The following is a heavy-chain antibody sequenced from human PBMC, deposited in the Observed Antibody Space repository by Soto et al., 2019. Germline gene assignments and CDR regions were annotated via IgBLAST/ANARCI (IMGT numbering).Heavy chain of an antibody. V-gene: IGHV3-23*01. D-gene: IGHD3-22*01. J-gene: IGHJ4*02. CDR1: GFTFSSYA. CDR3: AKDFLITMIVVGLFDY. CDR2: ISGSGGST. Sequence: PGGSLRLSCAASGFTFSSYAMSWVRQAPGKGLEWVSAISGSGGSTYYADSVKGRFTISRDNSKNTLYLQMNSLRAEDTAVYYCAKDFLITMIVVGLFDYWGQGTLVTVSS.